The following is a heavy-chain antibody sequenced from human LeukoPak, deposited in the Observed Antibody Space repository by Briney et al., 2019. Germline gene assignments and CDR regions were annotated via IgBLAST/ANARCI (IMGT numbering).Heavy chain of an antibody. CDR3: ARASYDSSGYYPDY. Sequence: ASVKVSCKASGYTFTSYDINWVRQATGQGLEWMGWMNPNSGNTGYAQKFKGRVTMTRNTSISTAYMELSSLRSEDTAVYYCARASYDSSGYYPDYWGQGTLVTVSS. J-gene: IGHJ4*02. V-gene: IGHV1-8*01. CDR2: MNPNSGNT. CDR1: GYTFTSYD. D-gene: IGHD3-22*01.